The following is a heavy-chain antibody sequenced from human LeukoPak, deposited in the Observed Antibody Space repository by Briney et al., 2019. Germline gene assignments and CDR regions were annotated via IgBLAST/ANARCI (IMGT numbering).Heavy chain of an antibody. CDR1: GYTFTSYG. Sequence: ASVKVSCKASGYTFTSYGISWVRQAPGQGLEWMGWISAYNGNTNYAPKLQGRVTMTTDTSTSTAYMELRSLRSDDTAVYYCARGRGRYYYDSSGLRTFDYWGQGTLVTVSS. D-gene: IGHD3-22*01. CDR3: ARGRGRYYYDSSGLRTFDY. J-gene: IGHJ4*02. CDR2: ISAYNGNT. V-gene: IGHV1-18*01.